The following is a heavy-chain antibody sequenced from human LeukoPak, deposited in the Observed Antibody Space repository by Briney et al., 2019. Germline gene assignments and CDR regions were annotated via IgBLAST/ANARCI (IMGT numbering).Heavy chain of an antibody. Sequence: ASVKVSCKASGYTFSKYAMNWVRQAPGQGLEWMGWINTKTGDPTYGQGFTGRFVFSLETSVSTAYLQINSLKAEDTAVYYCARGGGGAVVPALWGQGTLITVSS. CDR3: ARGGGGAVVPAL. CDR1: GYTFSKYA. CDR2: INTKTGDP. V-gene: IGHV7-4-1*02. J-gene: IGHJ4*02. D-gene: IGHD2-2*01.